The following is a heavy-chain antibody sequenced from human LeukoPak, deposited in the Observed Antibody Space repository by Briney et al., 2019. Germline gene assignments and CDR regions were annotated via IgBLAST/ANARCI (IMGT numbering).Heavy chain of an antibody. V-gene: IGHV3-11*01. J-gene: IGHJ4*02. CDR1: GFTFSDYY. CDR2: ISSSGSTI. CDR3: ARDSKEMYYFDY. Sequence: GGSLRLSCAASGFTFSDYYMSWIRQAPGKGLEWVSYISSSGSTIYYADSVKGRFTISRDNAKNSLYLQMNSLRAEDTAVYYWARDSKEMYYFDYWGQGTLVTVSS.